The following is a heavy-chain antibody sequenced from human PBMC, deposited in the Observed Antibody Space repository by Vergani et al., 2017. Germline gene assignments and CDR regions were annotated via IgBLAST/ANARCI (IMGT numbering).Heavy chain of an antibody. CDR3: TRGDMVRGVDFDY. CDR2: INTSDGGS. D-gene: IGHD3-10*01. V-gene: IGHV1-46*03. J-gene: IGHJ4*02. Sequence: QVQVVQSGAEVKKSGASVKVSCKTSGYTFSTYYMHWVRQAPGQGLEWVGIINTSDGGSSYGQKFQGRVSMTRDASTSTVYMELSNVRPDDTALYYCTRGDMVRGVDFDYWGQGTLVTVSS. CDR1: GYTFSTYY.